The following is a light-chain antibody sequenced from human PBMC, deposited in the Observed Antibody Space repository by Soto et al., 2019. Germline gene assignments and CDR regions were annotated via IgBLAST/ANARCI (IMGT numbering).Light chain of an antibody. Sequence: DIQRTQSPSTLSASVGDRETVTCRTSRSSSSWSAWYQQKPGKAPKLLIYKASSLESGVPSRFSGSGSGTEFTLTISSLQPEDFATYYCLQHNSYPSTFGQGTRLEIK. CDR1: RSSSSW. V-gene: IGKV1-5*03. J-gene: IGKJ5*01. CDR3: LQHNSYPST. CDR2: KAS.